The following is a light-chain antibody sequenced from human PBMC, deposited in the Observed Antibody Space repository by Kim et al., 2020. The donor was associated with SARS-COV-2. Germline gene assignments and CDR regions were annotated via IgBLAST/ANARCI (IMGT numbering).Light chain of an antibody. CDR1: QSVSSSY. V-gene: IGKV3-20*01. Sequence: EIVLTQSPGTLSLSPGERATLSCRANQSVSSSYLAWYQQKPGQAPRLLIYGASSRATGIPDRFSGSGSGTDFTLTISRLEPEDFAVYYCHQYGSSPKLTFGGGTKVDIK. J-gene: IGKJ4*01. CDR3: HQYGSSPKLT. CDR2: GAS.